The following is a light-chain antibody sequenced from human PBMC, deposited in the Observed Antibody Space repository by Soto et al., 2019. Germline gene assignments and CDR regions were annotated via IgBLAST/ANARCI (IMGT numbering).Light chain of an antibody. V-gene: IGKV3-11*01. CDR1: QSVSDY. CDR2: DAS. CDR3: QQRSNWPPIT. J-gene: IGKJ5*01. Sequence: EVVLTHSPATLSLSPCEGATLSVSASQSVSDYLAWYQQKPGQAPRLLIYDASNRATGIPARFSGRGSGTDFTLTISSVQPEDFAVYYCQQRSNWPPITFGQGTRLEI.